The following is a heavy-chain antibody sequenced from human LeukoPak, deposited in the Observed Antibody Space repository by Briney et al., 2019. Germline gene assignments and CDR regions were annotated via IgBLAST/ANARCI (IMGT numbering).Heavy chain of an antibody. Sequence: SETLSLTCTVSGGSISSSSYYWGWIRQPPGKGLEWIGSIYYSGSTYYNPSLKSRVTISVDTSKNQFSLKLSSVTAADTAVYYCASVLGSGLGGWFDPWGQGTLVTVSS. D-gene: IGHD2-8*02. J-gene: IGHJ5*02. CDR1: GGSISSSSYY. CDR3: ASVLGSGLGGWFDP. CDR2: IYYSGST. V-gene: IGHV4-39*01.